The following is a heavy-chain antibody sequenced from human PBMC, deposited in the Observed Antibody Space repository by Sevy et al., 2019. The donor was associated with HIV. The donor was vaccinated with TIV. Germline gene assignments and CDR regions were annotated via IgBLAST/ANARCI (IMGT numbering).Heavy chain of an antibody. Sequence: GGSLRLSCAASGFTFNRYSMHWVRQAPGKGLEWVATISFDATNKHYPDSVKGRITISRDNFQNSLFLQMDSLRPEDTAVYYCALERLSSDVAEYFQNWGQGTPVTVSS. CDR3: ALERLSSDVAEYFQN. J-gene: IGHJ1*01. CDR1: GFTFNRYS. D-gene: IGHD1-1*01. CDR2: ISFDATNK. V-gene: IGHV3-30-3*01.